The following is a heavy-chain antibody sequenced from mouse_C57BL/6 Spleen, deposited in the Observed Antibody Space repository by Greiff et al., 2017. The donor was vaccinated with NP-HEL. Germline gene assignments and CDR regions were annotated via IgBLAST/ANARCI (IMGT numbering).Heavy chain of an antibody. CDR2: ISYDGSN. V-gene: IGHV3-6*01. CDR3: ARENYGYDVAY. J-gene: IGHJ3*01. CDR1: GYSITSGYY. D-gene: IGHD2-2*01. Sequence: EVKLMESGPGLVKPSQSLSLTCSVTGYSITSGYYWNWIRQFPGNKLEWMGYISYDGSNNYNPSLKNRISITRDTSKNQFFLKLNSVTTEDTATYYCARENYGYDVAYWGQGTLVTVSA.